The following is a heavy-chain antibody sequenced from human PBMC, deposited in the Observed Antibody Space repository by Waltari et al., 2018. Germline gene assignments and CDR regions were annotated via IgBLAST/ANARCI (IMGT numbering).Heavy chain of an antibody. V-gene: IGHV3-53*01. Sequence: ELQVVESGGGLIQPGASLRLSCSASGFTVSSTYMAWVRQAPGKGPEWVSVIFTRGSTYHADSVKGRFTISRDNSENTVHLQMKNLTAEDTALYYWARATNWVLEAFDLWGQGTMVTVSP. J-gene: IGHJ3*01. CDR2: IFTRGST. D-gene: IGHD1-1*01. CDR1: GFTVSSTY. CDR3: ARATNWVLEAFDL.